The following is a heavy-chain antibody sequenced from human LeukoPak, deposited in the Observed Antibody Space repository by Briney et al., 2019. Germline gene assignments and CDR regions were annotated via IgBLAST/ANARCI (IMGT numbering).Heavy chain of an antibody. J-gene: IGHJ3*02. V-gene: IGHV3-48*03. D-gene: IGHD1-26*01. CDR2: ISSSGSTI. Sequence: GGSLRLSCAASGFTFSSYEMNWVRQAPGKGLEWVSYISSSGSTIYYADSVKGRFTISRDNAKNSLYLQMNSLRAEDTAVYYCARDGTGSLIGAFDIWGQGTMVTVSS. CDR3: ARDGTGSLIGAFDI. CDR1: GFTFSSYE.